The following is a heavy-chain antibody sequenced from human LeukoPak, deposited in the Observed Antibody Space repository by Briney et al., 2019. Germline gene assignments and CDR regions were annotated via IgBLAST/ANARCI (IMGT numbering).Heavy chain of an antibody. CDR3: ARGASGKGAFDI. D-gene: IGHD3-10*01. J-gene: IGHJ3*02. CDR1: GFTLSGHW. V-gene: IGHV3-74*01. Sequence: GGSLRQGCAASGFTLSGHWVHWVRQDPGKGLVWVSRVSSDGRTTNYADSVKGRFTISRDNAKNTHYLQTNSLRAEDTAVYYCARGASGKGAFDIWGQGTIMTVSS. CDR2: VSSDGRTT.